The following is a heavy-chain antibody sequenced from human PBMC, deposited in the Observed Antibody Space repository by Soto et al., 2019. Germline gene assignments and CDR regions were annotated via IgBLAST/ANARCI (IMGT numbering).Heavy chain of an antibody. Sequence: SETLSLTCAVYGGSFSGYYWSWIRQPPGKGLEWIGEINHSGSTNYNPSLKSRVTISVDTSKDQFSLKLSSVTAADTAVYYCGYDILTGYPPQYFQHWGQGTLVTVSS. CDR2: INHSGST. D-gene: IGHD3-9*01. CDR3: GYDILTGYPPQYFQH. CDR1: GGSFSGYY. V-gene: IGHV4-34*01. J-gene: IGHJ1*01.